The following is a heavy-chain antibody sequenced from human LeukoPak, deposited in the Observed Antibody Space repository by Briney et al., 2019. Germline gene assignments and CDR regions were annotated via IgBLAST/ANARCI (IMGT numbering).Heavy chain of an antibody. J-gene: IGHJ6*03. CDR1: GYTFTSYD. V-gene: IGHV1-8*03. D-gene: IGHD6-13*01. Sequence: DSVKVSCKASGYTFTSYDINWVRQATGQGLEWMGWMNPTSGNTGYAQKFQGRVTITRNTSISTAYMETSSLRSEDTAVYYCARGQQLVDLGLDYYYMDVWGKGTTVTVSS. CDR2: MNPTSGNT. CDR3: ARGQQLVDLGLDYYYMDV.